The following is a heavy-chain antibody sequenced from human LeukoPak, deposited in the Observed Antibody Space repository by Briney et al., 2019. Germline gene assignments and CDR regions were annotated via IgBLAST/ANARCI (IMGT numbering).Heavy chain of an antibody. V-gene: IGHV3-21*04. J-gene: IGHJ4*02. Sequence: GGSLRLSCAVSGFDFSSYSMNWVRQAPGKGLEWVSSISGDSTYIYHADSVRGRFTISRDNSKNTLYLQMNSLRAEDTAVYYCATHERSTWYGDLDYWGQGTLVTVSS. CDR2: ISGDSTYI. CDR3: ATHERSTWYGDLDY. CDR1: GFDFSSYS. D-gene: IGHD6-13*01.